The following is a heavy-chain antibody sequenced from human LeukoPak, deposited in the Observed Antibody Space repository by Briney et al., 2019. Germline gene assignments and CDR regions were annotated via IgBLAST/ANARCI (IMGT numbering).Heavy chain of an antibody. CDR2: ISWNGGST. D-gene: IGHD2-21*01. CDR3: ARGTNGIYDF. V-gene: IGHV3-20*04. Sequence: PGGSLRLSCAASGFTFDDYGMSWVRQAPGKGLEWVSFISWNGGSTGYADSVKGRFTISRDNAKNSLYLQMNSLRVEDTAVYYCARGTNGIYDFWGQGTLVTVSS. CDR1: GFTFDDYG. J-gene: IGHJ4*02.